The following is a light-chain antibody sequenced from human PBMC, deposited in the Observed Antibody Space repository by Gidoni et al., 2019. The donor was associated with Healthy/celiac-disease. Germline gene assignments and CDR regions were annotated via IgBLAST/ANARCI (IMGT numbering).Light chain of an antibody. J-gene: IGKJ1*01. Sequence: EIVLTKSPATLSLSPGERATLSCRASQSVSSYLACYQQKPRHAPRLLIYDAYNRATGIPARFSGSVSGTDFTLTISTLDPEAFAVYYCQQRSNWPWTFGQGTKVAIK. V-gene: IGKV3-11*01. CDR2: DAY. CDR1: QSVSSY. CDR3: QQRSNWPWT.